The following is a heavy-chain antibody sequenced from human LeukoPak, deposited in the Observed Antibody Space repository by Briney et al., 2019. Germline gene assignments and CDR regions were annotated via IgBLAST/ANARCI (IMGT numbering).Heavy chain of an antibody. Sequence: SETLSLTCTVSGGSISSSSYYWGWIRQPPGKGLEWIGSIYYSGSTYYNPSLKSRVTISVDTSKNQFSLKLSSVTAADTAVYYCARDIGGSSFLYYYYMDVWGKGTTVTVSS. CDR1: GGSISSSSYY. V-gene: IGHV4-39*07. CDR3: ARDIGGSSFLYYYYMDV. J-gene: IGHJ6*03. D-gene: IGHD6-13*01. CDR2: IYYSGST.